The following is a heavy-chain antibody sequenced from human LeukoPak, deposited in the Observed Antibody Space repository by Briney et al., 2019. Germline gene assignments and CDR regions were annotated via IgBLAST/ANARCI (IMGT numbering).Heavy chain of an antibody. J-gene: IGHJ4*02. CDR3: ASLRRDSSGWYYFDY. CDR1: GFTFRNYG. D-gene: IGHD6-19*01. Sequence: GGSLRLSCAASGFTFRNYGMQWDRQAPGKGLEWVAVIWYDGSTKYYADSVKGRFTISRDNSKNALFLQMNSLRAEDTAVYYCASLRRDSSGWYYFDYWGQGTLVTVSA. CDR2: IWYDGSTK. V-gene: IGHV3-33*01.